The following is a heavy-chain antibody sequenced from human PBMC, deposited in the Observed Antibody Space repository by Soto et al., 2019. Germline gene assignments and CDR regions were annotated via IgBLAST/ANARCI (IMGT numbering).Heavy chain of an antibody. Sequence: EVQLVESGGGLVKPGGSLRLSCAASGFTFSSYSMNWVRQAPGKGLEWVSSISSSSSYIYYADSVKGRFTISRDNAKNSLYLQMNSLRAEDTAVYYCARDPMYSSGWLGYYFDYWGQGTLVTVSS. J-gene: IGHJ4*02. V-gene: IGHV3-21*01. CDR1: GFTFSSYS. CDR3: ARDPMYSSGWLGYYFDY. D-gene: IGHD6-19*01. CDR2: ISSSSSYI.